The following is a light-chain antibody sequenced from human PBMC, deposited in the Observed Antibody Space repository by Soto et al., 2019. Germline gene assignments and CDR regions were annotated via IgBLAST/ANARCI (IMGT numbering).Light chain of an antibody. Sequence: YELTHPPSLSVAPGQTARITCGGNNIGSKSVHWYQQKPGQAPVLVVYDDTDRPSGIPERFSGSNSGNTATLTISRVEGGDEADFYCQVWDTSSDQYVFGTGTKSPS. CDR1: NIGSKS. CDR2: DDT. V-gene: IGLV3-21*02. CDR3: QVWDTSSDQYV. J-gene: IGLJ1*01.